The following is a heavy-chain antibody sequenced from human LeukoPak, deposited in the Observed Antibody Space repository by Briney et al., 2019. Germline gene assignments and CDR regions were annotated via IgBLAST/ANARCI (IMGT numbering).Heavy chain of an antibody. J-gene: IGHJ4*02. CDR1: GFTLSSYG. D-gene: IGHD3-22*01. CDR3: ARGGYYDSSGYYYHY. CDR2: IWYDGSNK. V-gene: IGHV3-33*01. Sequence: PGGSLRLSCAASGFTLSSYGMHWVRQAPGKGLEWVAVIWYDGSNKYYADSVKGRFTISRDNSKNTLYLQMNSLRAEDTAVYYCARGGYYDSSGYYYHYWGQGTLVTVSS.